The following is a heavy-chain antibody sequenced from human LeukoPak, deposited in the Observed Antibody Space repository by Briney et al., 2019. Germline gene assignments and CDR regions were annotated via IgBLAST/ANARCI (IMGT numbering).Heavy chain of an antibody. CDR1: GYTFTSYD. CDR3: ARAFRPYDFWSGYPVNYYYYYMDV. J-gene: IGHJ6*03. D-gene: IGHD3-3*01. V-gene: IGHV1-8*01. Sequence: ASVKVSCKASGYTFTSYDINWVRQATGQGLEWMGWMNPNSGNTGYAQKFQSRATMTRNTSISTAYMELSSLRSEDTAVYYCARAFRPYDFWSGYPVNYYYYYMDVWGKGTTVTVSS. CDR2: MNPNSGNT.